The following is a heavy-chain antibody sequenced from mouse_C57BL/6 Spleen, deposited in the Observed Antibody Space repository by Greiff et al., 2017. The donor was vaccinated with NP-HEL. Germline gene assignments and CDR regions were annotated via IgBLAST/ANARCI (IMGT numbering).Heavy chain of an antibody. V-gene: IGHV14-3*01. J-gene: IGHJ4*01. Sequence: VQLKESVAELVRPGASVKLSCTASGFNIKNTYMHWVKQRPEQGLVWIGRIDPANGNTKYAPKFQGQATITAETSSITAYLQLSSLTSKDTAIYYCARGYYGPHAMDYWGQGTSVTVSS. D-gene: IGHD1-2*01. CDR3: ARGYYGPHAMDY. CDR1: GFNIKNTY. CDR2: IDPANGNT.